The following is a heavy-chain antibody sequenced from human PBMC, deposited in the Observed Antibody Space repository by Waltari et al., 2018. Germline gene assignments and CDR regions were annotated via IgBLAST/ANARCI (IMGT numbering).Heavy chain of an antibody. CDR3: ARDISGTIPAYDFDY. CDR1: GFTFSSYA. J-gene: IGHJ4*02. D-gene: IGHD2-8*01. CDR2: ISGSGGST. V-gene: IGHV3-23*01. Sequence: EVQLLESGGGLVQPGGSLRLSCAASGFTFSSYAMSWVRQAPGKGLEWGSAISGSGGSTYYADSVKGRFTISRDNSKNTLYLQMNSLRAEDTAVYYCARDISGTIPAYDFDYWGQGTLVTVSS.